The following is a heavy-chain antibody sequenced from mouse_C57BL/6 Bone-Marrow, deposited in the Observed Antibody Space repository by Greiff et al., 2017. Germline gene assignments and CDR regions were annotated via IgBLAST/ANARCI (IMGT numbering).Heavy chain of an antibody. CDR2: ISGGGGNT. J-gene: IGHJ2*01. Sequence: EVKLEESGGGLVKPGGSLKLSCAASGFTFSSYTMSWVRQTPEKRLEWVATISGGGGNTYYPDSVKGRFTISRDNAKNTLYLQVSSLRSEDTALYYCARHRNSSSYFDYWGQGTTLTVSS. CDR1: GFTFSSYT. V-gene: IGHV5-9*01. CDR3: ARHRNSSSYFDY.